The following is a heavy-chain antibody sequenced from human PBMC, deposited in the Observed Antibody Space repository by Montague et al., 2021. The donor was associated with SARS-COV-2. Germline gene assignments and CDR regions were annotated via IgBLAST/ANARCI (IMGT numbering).Heavy chain of an antibody. CDR3: ARDADILTGYYNPYSRGGSNFDY. V-gene: IGHV3-30*04. CDR2: ISYDGSNK. D-gene: IGHD3-9*01. J-gene: IGHJ4*02. Sequence: SLRLSCAASGFTFGSYAMHWVRQAPGKGLEWVAVISYDGSNKYYADSVKGRFTISRDNSKNTLYLQMNSLRAEDTAVYYCARDADILTGYYNPYSRGGSNFDYWGQGTLVTVSS. CDR1: GFTFGSYA.